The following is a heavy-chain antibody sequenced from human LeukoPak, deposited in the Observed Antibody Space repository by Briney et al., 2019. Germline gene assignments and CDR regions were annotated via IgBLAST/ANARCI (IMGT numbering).Heavy chain of an antibody. CDR1: GGSISSYY. CDR3: ARVEFGSGSTYFDY. J-gene: IGHJ4*02. Sequence: SETLSLTCTVSGGSISSYYWSWIRQPPGKGLEWIGYIYYSGSTNYNPSLKSRVTISVDTSKNQFSLKLSSVTAADTAVYYCARVEFGSGSTYFDYRGQGTLVTGSS. CDR2: IYYSGST. V-gene: IGHV4-59*01. D-gene: IGHD3-10*01.